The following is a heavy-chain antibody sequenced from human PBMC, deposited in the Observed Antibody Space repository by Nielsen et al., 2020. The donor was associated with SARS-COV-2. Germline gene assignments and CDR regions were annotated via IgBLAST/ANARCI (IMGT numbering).Heavy chain of an antibody. CDR1: GGTFSSYA. J-gene: IGHJ5*02. CDR2: INPNSGGT. Sequence: ASVEVSCKASGGTFSSYAISWVRQAPGQGLEWMGRINPNSGGTNYAQKFQGRVTMTRDTSISTAYMELSRLRSDDTAVYYCARGYCSGGSCYTASWFDPWGQGTLVTVSS. V-gene: IGHV1-2*06. CDR3: ARGYCSGGSCYTASWFDP. D-gene: IGHD2-15*01.